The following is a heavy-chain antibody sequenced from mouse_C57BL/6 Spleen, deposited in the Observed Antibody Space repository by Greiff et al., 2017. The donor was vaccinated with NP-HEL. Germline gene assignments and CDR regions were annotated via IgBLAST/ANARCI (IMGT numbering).Heavy chain of an antibody. CDR2: IWTGGGT. CDR3: ARDYGSSYWYFDV. V-gene: IGHV2-9-1*01. D-gene: IGHD1-1*01. Sequence: VQRVESGPGLVAPSQSLSITCTVSGFSLTSYAISWVRQPPGKGLEWLGVIWTGGGTNYNSALKSRLSISKDNSKSQVLLKMNSLHADDTARYYCARDYGSSYWYFDVWGTGTTVTVSS. CDR1: GFSLTSYA. J-gene: IGHJ1*03.